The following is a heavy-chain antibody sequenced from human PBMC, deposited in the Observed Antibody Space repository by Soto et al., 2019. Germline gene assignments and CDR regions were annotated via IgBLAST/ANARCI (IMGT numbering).Heavy chain of an antibody. Sequence: SETLSLTCTVSGGSISSYYWSWIRQPPGKGLEWIGYIYYSGITDYNPSLKSRVTISVDTSKSQFSLKLSSVTAADTAVYYCARSEATVLDYWGQGTLVTVSS. CDR3: ARSEATVLDY. CDR1: GGSISSYY. CDR2: IYYSGIT. D-gene: IGHD4-17*01. J-gene: IGHJ4*02. V-gene: IGHV4-59*12.